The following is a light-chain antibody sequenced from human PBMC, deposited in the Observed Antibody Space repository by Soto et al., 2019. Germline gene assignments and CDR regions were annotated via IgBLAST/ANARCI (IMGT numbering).Light chain of an antibody. CDR3: QQYNRYAVT. CDR2: DAS. V-gene: IGKV1-5*01. J-gene: IGKJ1*01. CDR1: QSASTF. Sequence: DIQMTQSPSTLSAYVGDRVTITCRASQSASTFLAWYQQKPGQAPKLLIYDASTLQSGVPSRFSASGSGTEFALTISGLQPDDFAVYYCQQYNRYAVTFGQGTKVDIK.